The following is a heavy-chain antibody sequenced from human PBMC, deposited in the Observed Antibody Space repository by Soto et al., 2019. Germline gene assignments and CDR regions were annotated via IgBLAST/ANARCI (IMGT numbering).Heavy chain of an antibody. J-gene: IGHJ6*02. CDR3: ARVTPGNNLYYFSGLDF. V-gene: IGHV3-30-3*01. CDR2: ISYEGSNT. D-gene: IGHD1-1*01. Sequence: GGSLRLSCVASGFTFDTYGIHWVRQAPGKRLQWVALISYEGSNTYYADSVRGRFTISRDNSKNALYLQMNTLRPEDTGVYYCARVTPGNNLYYFSGLDFWGQGTSVTSP. CDR1: GFTFDTYG.